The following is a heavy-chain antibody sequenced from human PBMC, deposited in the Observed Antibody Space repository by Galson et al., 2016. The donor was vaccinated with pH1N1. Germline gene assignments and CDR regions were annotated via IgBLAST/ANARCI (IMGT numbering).Heavy chain of an antibody. CDR3: ARELSCYPPCFYYYGMVV. Sequence: FTCAGSGCTFSDYYMNWIRQAPGKGLEWVSYISHSGSMIYYANSVKGRFTISRDNAKNSLYLQMNSLRSEDTAVYNCARELSCYPPCFYYYGMVVWGQGTTVTVSS. V-gene: IGHV3-11*04. CDR2: ISHSGSMI. J-gene: IGHJ6*02. CDR1: GCTFSDYY. D-gene: IGHD5-12*01.